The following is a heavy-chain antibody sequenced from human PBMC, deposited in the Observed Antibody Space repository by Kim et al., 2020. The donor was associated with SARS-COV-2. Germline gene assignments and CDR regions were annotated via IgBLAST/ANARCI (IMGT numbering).Heavy chain of an antibody. Sequence: ASVKVSCKASGYTLTEYSMHWVRQAPGQGLEYMGWINTNTGNPTYAQAYLGRFVFSLDRSVSTTYLHITTLKAEDTAIYYCAREDFSRGMDVWGQGTTVTVSS. CDR2: INTNTGNP. D-gene: IGHD3-10*01. CDR3: AREDFSRGMDV. CDR1: GYTLTEYS. V-gene: IGHV7-4-1*02. J-gene: IGHJ6*02.